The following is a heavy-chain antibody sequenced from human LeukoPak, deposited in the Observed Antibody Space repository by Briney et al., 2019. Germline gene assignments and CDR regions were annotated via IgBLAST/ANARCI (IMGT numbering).Heavy chain of an antibody. CDR2: ISYDGSNK. CDR3: ARSAVDTAMVTVY. CDR1: GVTFSSYA. D-gene: IGHD5-18*01. V-gene: IGHV3-30-3*01. Sequence: GRSLRLSCAASGVTFSSYAMHWVRQAPGKGLEWVAVISYDGSNKYYADSVKGRFTISRDNSKNTLYLQMNSLRAEDTAVYYCARSAVDTAMVTVYWGQGTLVTVSS. J-gene: IGHJ4*02.